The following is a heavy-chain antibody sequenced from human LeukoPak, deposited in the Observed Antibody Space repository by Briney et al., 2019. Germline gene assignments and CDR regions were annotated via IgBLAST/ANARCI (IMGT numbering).Heavy chain of an antibody. CDR3: AKARDILTGRYDY. D-gene: IGHD3-9*01. V-gene: IGHV3-48*01. CDR1: GFTFSSYG. J-gene: IGHJ4*02. CDR2: ISSSSSTI. Sequence: PGGSLRLSCAASGFTFSSYGMTWVRQAPGKGLEWVSYISSSSSTIYYADSVKGRFTISRDNAKNSLYLQLNSLRAEDTAVYYCAKARDILTGRYDYWGQGTLVTVAS.